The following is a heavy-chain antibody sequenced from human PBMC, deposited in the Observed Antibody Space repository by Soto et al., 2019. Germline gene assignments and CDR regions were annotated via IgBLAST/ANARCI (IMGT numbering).Heavy chain of an antibody. CDR3: ARAPLEPSVYYYDGMDV. J-gene: IGHJ6*02. D-gene: IGHD1-1*01. V-gene: IGHV1-18*01. CDR1: GYTFTSYG. CDR2: ISAYNGNT. Sequence: QVQLVQSGAEVKKPGASVKVSCKASGYTFTSYGISWVRQAPGQGLEWMGWISAYNGNTNYAQKLQGRVTMTTDTSTSTAYMDLRSLRSDDTAVYYCARAPLEPSVYYYDGMDVWGQGTTVTVSS.